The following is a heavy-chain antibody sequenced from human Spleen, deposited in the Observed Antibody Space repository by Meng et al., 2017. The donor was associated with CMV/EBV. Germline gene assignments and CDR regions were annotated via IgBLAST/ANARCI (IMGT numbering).Heavy chain of an antibody. CDR1: GAAIDSCDYT. V-gene: IGHV4-30-4*08. CDR2: IFYSGNT. CDR3: ARDRDPSSSGPWFDP. D-gene: IGHD6-6*01. J-gene: IGHJ5*02. Sequence: GAAIDSCDYTWNWIRQPPGKGLEWIGYIFYSGNTYYNPSLQTRVTISVDTSKNQFSLKLTSVTAADTAVYYCARDRDPSSSGPWFDPWGQGTLVTVSS.